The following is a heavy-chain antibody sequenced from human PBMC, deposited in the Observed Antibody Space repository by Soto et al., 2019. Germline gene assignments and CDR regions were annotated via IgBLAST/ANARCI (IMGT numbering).Heavy chain of an antibody. CDR3: ARDRCSGGSCYSH. D-gene: IGHD2-15*01. CDR2: IIPILGIA. V-gene: IGHV1-69*08. CDR1: GGTFSSYT. J-gene: IGHJ4*02. Sequence: QVQLVQSGAEVKKPGSSVKVSCKASGGTFSSYTISWLRQAPGQGLEWMGRIIPILGIANYAQKFQGRVTITADKSTSTAYMELSSLRSEDTAVYYCARDRCSGGSCYSHWGQGTLVTVSS.